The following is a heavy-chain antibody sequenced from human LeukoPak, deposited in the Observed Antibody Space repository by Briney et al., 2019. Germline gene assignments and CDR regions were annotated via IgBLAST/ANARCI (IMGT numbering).Heavy chain of an antibody. CDR2: ISGSGGST. CDR3: AKEGQWGSIAVAGTDAFDI. V-gene: IGHV3-23*01. CDR1: GFTFSSYA. J-gene: IGHJ3*02. D-gene: IGHD6-19*01. Sequence: SGGSLRPSCAASGFTFSSYAMSWVRQAPGKGLEWVSAISGSGGSTYYADSVKGRFTISRDNSKNTLYLQMNSLRAEDTAVYYCAKEGQWGSIAVAGTDAFDIWGQGTMVTVSS.